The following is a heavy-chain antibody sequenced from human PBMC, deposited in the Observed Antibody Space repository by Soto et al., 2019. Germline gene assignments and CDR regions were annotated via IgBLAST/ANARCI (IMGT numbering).Heavy chain of an antibody. Sequence: ASVKVSCKASGYTFTGYYMHWVRQAPGQGLEWMGWINPNSGGTNYAQKFQGWVTMTRDTSISTAYMELSRLRSDDTAVYYCARAGAEYGSGSYYDYWGQGTLVTVSS. CDR2: INPNSGGT. D-gene: IGHD3-10*01. CDR1: GYTFTGYY. J-gene: IGHJ4*02. CDR3: ARAGAEYGSGSYYDY. V-gene: IGHV1-2*04.